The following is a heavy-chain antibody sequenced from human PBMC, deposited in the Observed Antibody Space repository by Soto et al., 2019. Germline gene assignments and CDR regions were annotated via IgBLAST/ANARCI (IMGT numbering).Heavy chain of an antibody. J-gene: IGHJ4*02. CDR3: ARDSNFWSGYVYFDY. CDR2: IIPIFGTA. Sequence: QVQLVQSGAEVKKPGSSVKVSCEASGGTFSSYAISWVRQAPGQGLEWMGGIIPIFGTANYAQKFQGRVTITADESTSTAYMELSSLRSEDTAVYYCARDSNFWSGYVYFDYWGQGTLVTVSS. CDR1: GGTFSSYA. V-gene: IGHV1-69*01. D-gene: IGHD3-3*01.